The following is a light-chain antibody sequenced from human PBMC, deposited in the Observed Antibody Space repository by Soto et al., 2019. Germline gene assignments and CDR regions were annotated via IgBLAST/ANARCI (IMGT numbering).Light chain of an antibody. CDR3: QQYSSYPFT. Sequence: DIQMTQSPSTQSASVGDRVTITGRASQSISSWLAWYQQKPGKAPKLLIYKASSLESGVPSRFSGSGFGTEFTLAISGLQPDDLATYYCQQYSSYPFTFGPGTKVEIK. CDR2: KAS. J-gene: IGKJ3*01. V-gene: IGKV1-5*03. CDR1: QSISSW.